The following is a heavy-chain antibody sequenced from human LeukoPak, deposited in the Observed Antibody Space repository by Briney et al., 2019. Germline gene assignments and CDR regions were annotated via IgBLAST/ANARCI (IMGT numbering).Heavy chain of an antibody. V-gene: IGHV3-23*01. Sequence: GGSLRLSCVASGFTFSSYAMSWVRQAPGKGLEWVSAISGSGGSTYYADSVKGRFTISRDIAKNFLYLQMNSLRADDTAVYYCARDRRNADLDYWGQGTLVTVSS. CDR2: ISGSGGST. CDR1: GFTFSSYA. CDR3: ARDRRNADLDY. J-gene: IGHJ4*02.